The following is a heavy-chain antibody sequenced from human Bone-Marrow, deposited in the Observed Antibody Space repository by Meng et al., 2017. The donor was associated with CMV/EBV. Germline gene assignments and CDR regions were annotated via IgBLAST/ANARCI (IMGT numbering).Heavy chain of an antibody. V-gene: IGHV3-21*01. CDR2: ISGVSSYI. CDR1: GFIFSDYS. CDR3: AREIYSSLDS. J-gene: IGHJ4*02. D-gene: IGHD6-13*01. Sequence: GGSLKISCIASGFIFSDYSLNWVRQAPGKGLEWVSYISGVSSYINYADSVKGRFTISRDNSRNSLYLEMNSLRADDTAIYYCAREIYSSLDSWGRGTRVTVSS.